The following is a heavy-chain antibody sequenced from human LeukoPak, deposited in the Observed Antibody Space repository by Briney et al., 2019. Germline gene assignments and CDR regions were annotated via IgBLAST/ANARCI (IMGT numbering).Heavy chain of an antibody. Sequence: ASVQFSCKTSGYTFTDYYIHWVRQAPGQGLEWMGWINPNSGETNSAQKFQGRVTMTGDTSISTAYMELRRVTSDDTAVYYCARDRDYSNTERGFDYWGQGTLVTVSS. J-gene: IGHJ4*02. D-gene: IGHD4-11*01. V-gene: IGHV1-2*02. CDR2: INPNSGET. CDR1: GYTFTDYY. CDR3: ARDRDYSNTERGFDY.